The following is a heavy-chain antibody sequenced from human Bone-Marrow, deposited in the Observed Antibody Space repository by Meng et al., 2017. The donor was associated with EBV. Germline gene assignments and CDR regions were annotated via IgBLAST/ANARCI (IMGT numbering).Heavy chain of an antibody. CDR1: GVTFSSYA. CDR2: IIPIFGTA. CDR3: ASATNTAMVPTLTY. V-gene: IGHV1-69*01. J-gene: IGHJ4*02. Sequence: VLLVQSGAEVRRPGSSVKDSCKASGVTFSSYAISCVRQAPGQGLEWMGGIIPIFGTANYAQKFQGRVTITADESTSTAYMELSSLRSEDTAVYYCASATNTAMVPTLTYWGQGTLVTVSS. D-gene: IGHD5-18*01.